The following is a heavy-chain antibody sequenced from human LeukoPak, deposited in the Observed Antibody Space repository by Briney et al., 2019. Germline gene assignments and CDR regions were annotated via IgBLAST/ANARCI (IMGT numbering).Heavy chain of an antibody. D-gene: IGHD2-2*01. CDR2: IWFDGSNQ. CDR3: AKDRLSGQVVVPAAMYRYFDY. Sequence: QPGRSLRLSCAASGFTFSSYGMNWVRQAPGKGLEWVAVIWFDGSNQYYADSVKGRFTISRDNSKNTLYLQMNSLRAEDTAVYYCAKDRLSGQVVVPAAMYRYFDYWGQGTLVTVSS. J-gene: IGHJ4*02. CDR1: GFTFSSYG. V-gene: IGHV3-33*06.